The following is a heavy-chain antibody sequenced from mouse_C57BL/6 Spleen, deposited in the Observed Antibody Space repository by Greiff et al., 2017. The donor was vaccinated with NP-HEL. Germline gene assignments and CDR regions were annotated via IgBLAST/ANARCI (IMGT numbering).Heavy chain of an antibody. Sequence: QVQLKQSGAELARPGASVKLSCKASGYTFTSYGISWVKQRTGQGLEWIGEIYPRSGNTYYNEKFKGKATLTADKYSSTAYMELRSLTSEDSAIYFCSRLDTTVVAPMDYWGQGTSVTVSS. CDR1: GYTFTSYG. V-gene: IGHV1-81*01. CDR2: IYPRSGNT. CDR3: SRLDTTVVAPMDY. D-gene: IGHD1-1*01. J-gene: IGHJ4*01.